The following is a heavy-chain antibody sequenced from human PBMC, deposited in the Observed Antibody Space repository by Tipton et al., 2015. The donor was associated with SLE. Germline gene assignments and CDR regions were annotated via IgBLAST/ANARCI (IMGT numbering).Heavy chain of an antibody. CDR2: INHSGST. J-gene: IGHJ4*02. CDR3: VYGDWLGLDY. V-gene: IGHV4-34*01. D-gene: IGHD4-17*01. Sequence: TLSLTCAVYGGSFSGYYWSWIRQPPGKGLEWIGEINHSGSTNYNPSLKSRVTLSVDTSKNQFSLKLSSVTAADTAVYYCVYGDWLGLDYWGQGTLVTVSS. CDR1: GGSFSGYY.